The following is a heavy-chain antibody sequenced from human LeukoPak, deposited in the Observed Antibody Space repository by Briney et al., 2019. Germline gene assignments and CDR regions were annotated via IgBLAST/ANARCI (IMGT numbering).Heavy chain of an antibody. CDR1: GGSISSGGYY. D-gene: IGHD3-3*02. Sequence: PSETLSLTCTVSGGSISSGGYYWSWIRQHPGKGLEWIGYIYYSGSTYYNPSLKSRVTISVDTSKNQFSLKLSSVTAADTAVYYCARSSILAWFDPWGQGTLVTVSS. J-gene: IGHJ5*02. CDR2: IYYSGST. CDR3: ARSSILAWFDP. V-gene: IGHV4-31*03.